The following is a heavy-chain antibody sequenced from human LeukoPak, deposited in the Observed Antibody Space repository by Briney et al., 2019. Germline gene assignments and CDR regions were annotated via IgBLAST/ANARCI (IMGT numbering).Heavy chain of an antibody. Sequence: GGSLRLSCAASGFTFTTYGMTWVRQAPGKGLEWVSGISGSGDTTYYADSVKGRFTISRDNSKNTLYLQMNSLRADDTAVYCCAKDRGYWGQGVLVTVSS. V-gene: IGHV3-23*01. J-gene: IGHJ4*02. CDR2: ISGSGDTT. CDR3: AKDRGY. CDR1: GFTFTTYG.